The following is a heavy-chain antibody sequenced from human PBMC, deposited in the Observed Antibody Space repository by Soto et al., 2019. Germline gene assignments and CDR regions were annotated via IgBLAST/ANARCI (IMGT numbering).Heavy chain of an antibody. CDR3: ARGKYRYNWNYVGYYYYGMDV. Sequence: SVKVSCKASGGTFSSYAISWVRQAPGQGLEWMGGIIPIFGTANYAQKFQGRVTITADKSTSTAYMELSSLRSEDTAVYYCARGKYRYNWNYVGYYYYGMDVWGQGTTVTVS. CDR1: GGTFSSYA. D-gene: IGHD1-7*01. J-gene: IGHJ6*02. V-gene: IGHV1-69*06. CDR2: IIPIFGTA.